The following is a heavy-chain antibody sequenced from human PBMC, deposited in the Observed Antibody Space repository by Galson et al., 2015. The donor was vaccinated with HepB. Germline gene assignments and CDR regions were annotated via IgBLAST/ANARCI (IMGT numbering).Heavy chain of an antibody. J-gene: IGHJ4*02. CDR2: MNPNSGNT. D-gene: IGHD6-19*01. CDR1: GYTFTSYD. V-gene: IGHV1-8*01. CDR3: ARVGSVAGNFDY. Sequence: SVKVSCKASGYTFTSYDINWVRQATGQGLEWMGWMNPNSGNTGYAQKFQGRVTMTRNTSITTAYMELSSLRSEDTAVYYCARVGSVAGNFDYWVQRTLVTVSS.